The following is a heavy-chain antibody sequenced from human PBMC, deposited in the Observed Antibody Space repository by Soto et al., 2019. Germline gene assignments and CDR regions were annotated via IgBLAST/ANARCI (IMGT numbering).Heavy chain of an antibody. D-gene: IGHD3-10*01. CDR2: IIPIFGTA. CDR1: GGTFSSYA. J-gene: IGHJ6*02. Sequence: ASVKVSCKASGGTFSSYAISWVRQAPGQGLEWMGGIIPIFGTANYAQKFQGRVTITADKSTSTAYMELSSLRSEDTAVYYCARAVGVRGINYYYYYGMDVWGQGTMVTVSS. V-gene: IGHV1-69*06. CDR3: ARAVGVRGINYYYYYGMDV.